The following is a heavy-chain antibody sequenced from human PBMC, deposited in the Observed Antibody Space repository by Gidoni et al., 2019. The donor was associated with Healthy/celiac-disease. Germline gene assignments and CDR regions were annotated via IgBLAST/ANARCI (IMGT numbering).Heavy chain of an antibody. V-gene: IGHV2-5*02. CDR2: IYGDDDK. Sequence: HITLKESRPTLVNPTQTFTLTCTFSGFSRSTSGAGVGWIRQLPGKALERLARIYGDDDKRYSPSLKSKLTITKDTSKIQVVLTMTNMDAVDTATYYCAHVAGVSGKDNWFDPWGQGTLVTVSS. J-gene: IGHJ5*02. CDR1: GFSRSTSGAG. CDR3: AHVAGVSGKDNWFDP. D-gene: IGHD6-6*01.